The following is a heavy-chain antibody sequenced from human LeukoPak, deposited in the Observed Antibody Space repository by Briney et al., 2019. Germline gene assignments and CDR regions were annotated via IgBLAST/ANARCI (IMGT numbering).Heavy chain of an antibody. V-gene: IGHV4-34*01. J-gene: IGHJ4*02. CDR3: ASGGWYWGY. D-gene: IGHD6-19*01. CDR2: INHSGST. Sequence: KASETLSLTCAVYGGSLSGYCWTWIRQPPGKGLEWIGEINHSGSTNYNPSLKSRVTISVDTSKNQFSLKLSSVTAADTAVYYCASGGWYWGYWGQGTLVTVSS. CDR1: GGSLSGYC.